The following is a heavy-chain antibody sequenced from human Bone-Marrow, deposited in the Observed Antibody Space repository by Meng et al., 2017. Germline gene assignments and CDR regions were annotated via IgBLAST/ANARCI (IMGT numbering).Heavy chain of an antibody. CDR2: INSDGSST. D-gene: IGHD3-10*01. CDR3: YGSGTYWVADY. CDR1: DFTFSSDW. V-gene: IGHV3-74*01. J-gene: IGHJ4*02. Sequence: GESLKISCAASDFTFSSDWMHWVRQAPGKGLVWVSRINSDGSSTSYADSVKGRFTIFRDNAKNTLYLQMNSLRAEDTAVHYCYGSGTYWVADYWGQGTLVTVSS.